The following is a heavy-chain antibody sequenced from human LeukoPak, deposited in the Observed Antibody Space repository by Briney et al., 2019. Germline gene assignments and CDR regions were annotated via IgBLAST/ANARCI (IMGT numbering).Heavy chain of an antibody. V-gene: IGHV4-34*01. CDR1: GGSFSGYY. CDR3: ARGPPDYDYVWGSYRLGTGKGYYFDY. CDR2: INHSGST. Sequence: SETLSLTCAVCGGSFSGYYWSWIRQPPGKGLEWIGEINHSGSTNYNPSLKSRVTISVDTSKNQFSLKLSSVTAADTAVYYCARGPPDYDYVWGSYRLGTGKGYYFDYWGQGTLVTVSS. J-gene: IGHJ4*02. D-gene: IGHD3-16*02.